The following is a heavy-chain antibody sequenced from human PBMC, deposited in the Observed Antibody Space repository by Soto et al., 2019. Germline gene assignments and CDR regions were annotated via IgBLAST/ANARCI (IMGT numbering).Heavy chain of an antibody. CDR3: ARGMTPPGAPAWYYFDS. Sequence: QVQLQESGPGLMKPSETLSLTCTVSGASITGSSYWSWIRQPAGKGLEWIGRFSLSVTTNYNPSLRSRVTMSADVSKNQFSLRLTSVTAADTALYYCARGMTPPGAPAWYYFDSWGQGTLVTVSS. V-gene: IGHV4-4*07. CDR1: GASITGSSY. J-gene: IGHJ4*02. CDR2: FSLSVTT. D-gene: IGHD2-8*02.